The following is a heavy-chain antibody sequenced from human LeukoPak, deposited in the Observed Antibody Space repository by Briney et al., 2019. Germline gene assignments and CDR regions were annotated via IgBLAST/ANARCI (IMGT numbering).Heavy chain of an antibody. D-gene: IGHD2-2*01. CDR3: ARYCSSTSCSHFDY. V-gene: IGHV4-31*03. CDR2: IYYSGST. Sequence: SQTLSPTCTVSGGSISSGGYYWSWIRQHPGKGLEWIGYIYYSGSTYYNPSLKSRVTISVDTSKNQFSLKLSSVTAADTAVYYCARYCSSTSCSHFDYWGQGTLVTVSS. J-gene: IGHJ4*02. CDR1: GGSISSGGYY.